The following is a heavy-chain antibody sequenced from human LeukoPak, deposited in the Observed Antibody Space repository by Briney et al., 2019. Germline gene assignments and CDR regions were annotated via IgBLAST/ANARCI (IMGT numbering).Heavy chain of an antibody. Sequence: GGSLRLSCAASGFTFSSYWMSWVRQAPGKGLEWVANIKQDGSEKYYVDSVKGRFTISRDNAKDSLYLQMNSLRAEDTAVYYCAAGFPRLNGPFDYWGQGTLVTVSS. D-gene: IGHD3-16*01. CDR3: AAGFPRLNGPFDY. CDR1: GFTFSSYW. V-gene: IGHV3-7*03. CDR2: IKQDGSEK. J-gene: IGHJ4*02.